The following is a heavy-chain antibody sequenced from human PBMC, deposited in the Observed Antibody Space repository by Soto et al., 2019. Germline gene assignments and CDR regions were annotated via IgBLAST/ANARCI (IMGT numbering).Heavy chain of an antibody. J-gene: IGHJ4*02. Sequence: GGSLRLSCAASGFTFSSYGMHWVRQAPGKGLEWVAVISYDGSNKYYADSVKGRFTISRDNSKNTLYLQMNSLRAEDTAVYYCAKEKTYYFDYWGQGTLVTVS. V-gene: IGHV3-30*18. CDR3: AKEKTYYFDY. CDR1: GFTFSSYG. CDR2: ISYDGSNK.